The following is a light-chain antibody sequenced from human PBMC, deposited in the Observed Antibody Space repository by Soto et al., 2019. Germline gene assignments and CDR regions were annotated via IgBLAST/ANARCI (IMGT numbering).Light chain of an antibody. J-gene: IGKJ5*01. CDR3: QHSYNPPN. Sequence: IQMTQSPASLSASVGDRVSITCRASQSIGTHLNWYLQKPGRAPKPLIYGASNLHSGVPSRFSGSGSGTVFTITISILQPEDFATYYCQHSYNPPNFGQGTRLDNK. CDR2: GAS. CDR1: QSIGTH. V-gene: IGKV1-39*01.